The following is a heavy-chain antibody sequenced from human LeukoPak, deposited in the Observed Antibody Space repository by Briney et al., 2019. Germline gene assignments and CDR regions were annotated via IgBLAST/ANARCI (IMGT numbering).Heavy chain of an antibody. CDR3: ARAFLPSNFDY. CDR2: MNPNSGNT. V-gene: IGHV1-8*01. CDR1: GYTFTSYD. Sequence: ASVEVSCKASGYTFTSYDINWVRQATGQGLEWMGWMNPNSGNTGYAQKFQGRVTMTRNTSIGTAYMELSSLRSEDTAVYYCARAFLPSNFDYWGQGTLVTVSS. D-gene: IGHD2/OR15-2a*01. J-gene: IGHJ4*02.